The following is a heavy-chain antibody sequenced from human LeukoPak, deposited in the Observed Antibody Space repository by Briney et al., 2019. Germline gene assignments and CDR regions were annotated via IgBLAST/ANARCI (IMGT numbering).Heavy chain of an antibody. D-gene: IGHD6-13*01. V-gene: IGHV3-53*01. CDR3: ASLMYCSSWYYFDY. CDR2: IYSAGTT. J-gene: IGHJ4*02. CDR1: GFTVSSNY. Sequence: GGSLRLSCAASGFTVSSNYMSWVRQAPGKGLEWVSVIYSAGTTYYTDSVKGRFTISRDNSKNTLYLQMNSLRAEDTAVYYCASLMYCSSWYYFDYWGQGTLVTVSS.